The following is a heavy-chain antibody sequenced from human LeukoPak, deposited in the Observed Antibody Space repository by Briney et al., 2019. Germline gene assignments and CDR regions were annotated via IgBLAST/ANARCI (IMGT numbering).Heavy chain of an antibody. CDR1: GGSLSGYY. D-gene: IGHD3-10*01. CDR3: ARVRYYGSGSLDY. Sequence: SETLCLTCAVYGGSLSGYYWSWIRQPPGKGLEWIGEINHSGSTNYNPSLKSRVTISVDTSKNQFSLKLSSVTAADTAVYYCARVRYYGSGSLDYWGQGTLVTVSS. CDR2: INHSGST. V-gene: IGHV4-34*01. J-gene: IGHJ4*02.